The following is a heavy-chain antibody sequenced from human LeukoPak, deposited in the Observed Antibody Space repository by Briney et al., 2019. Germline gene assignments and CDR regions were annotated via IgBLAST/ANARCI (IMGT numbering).Heavy chain of an antibody. Sequence: GGSLRLSCAASGFTFSSYEMNWVRQAPGKGLEWVSYISSSGSPIYYADSVKGRFTISRGNAKNSVYLQMNSLRAEDTAVYHCAREDADDAFDIWGQGTMVTVSS. J-gene: IGHJ3*02. V-gene: IGHV3-48*03. CDR3: AREDADDAFDI. CDR1: GFTFSSYE. CDR2: ISSSGSPI.